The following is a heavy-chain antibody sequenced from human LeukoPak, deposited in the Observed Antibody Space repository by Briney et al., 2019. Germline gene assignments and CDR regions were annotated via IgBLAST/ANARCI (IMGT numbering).Heavy chain of an antibody. D-gene: IGHD5-18*01. J-gene: IGHJ5*02. V-gene: IGHV3-23*01. CDR2: ISGSGGST. Sequence: GGSPRLSCAASGFTFSSYAMSWVRQAPGKGLEWVSAISGSGGSTYYADSVKGRFTISRDNSKNTLYLQMNSLRAEDTAVYYCAKGGSGVGYSYGSLIDWFDPWGQGTLVTVSS. CDR3: AKGGSGVGYSYGSLIDWFDP. CDR1: GFTFSSYA.